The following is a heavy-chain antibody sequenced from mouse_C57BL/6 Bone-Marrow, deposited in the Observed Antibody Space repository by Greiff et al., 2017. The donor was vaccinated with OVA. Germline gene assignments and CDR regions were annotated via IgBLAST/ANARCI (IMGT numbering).Heavy chain of an antibody. CDR1: GYTFTSYG. CDR2: IYPRSGNT. D-gene: IGHD2-5*01. Sequence: QVHVKQSGAELARPGASVKLSCKASGYTFTSYGISWVKQRTGQGLEWIGEIYPRSGNTYYNEKFKGKATLTADKSSSTAYMELRSLTSEDSAVYFCARFYSKGPAWFAYWGQGTLVTVSA. V-gene: IGHV1-81*01. J-gene: IGHJ3*01. CDR3: ARFYSKGPAWFAY.